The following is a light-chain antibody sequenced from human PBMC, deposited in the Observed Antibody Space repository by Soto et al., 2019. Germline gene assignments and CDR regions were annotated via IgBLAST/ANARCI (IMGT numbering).Light chain of an antibody. J-gene: IGKJ5*01. CDR3: QQYGTSEII. V-gene: IGKV3-20*01. Sequence: EIVLTQSPGTLSLSPGERATLSCGASQSVSSSYLAWYQQKPGQAPRLLIYDTSSRATGIPDRFSGSGSGTDFTLTISRLEPEDFAVFFCQQYGTSEIIFGQGTRLEVK. CDR2: DTS. CDR1: QSVSSSY.